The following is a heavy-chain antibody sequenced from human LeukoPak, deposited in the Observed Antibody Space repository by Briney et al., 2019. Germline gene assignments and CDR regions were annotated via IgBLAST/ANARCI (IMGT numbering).Heavy chain of an antibody. J-gene: IGHJ4*02. D-gene: IGHD1-26*01. Sequence: GGSLRLSCAASGFTFSSYAMSWVRQAPGKGLEWVSAISGSGGSTYCADSVKGRFTISRDNSKNTLYLQMNSLRAEDTAVYYCAKGQGSGSYYAIDYWGQGTLVTVSS. CDR2: ISGSGGST. CDR3: AKGQGSGSYYAIDY. CDR1: GFTFSSYA. V-gene: IGHV3-23*01.